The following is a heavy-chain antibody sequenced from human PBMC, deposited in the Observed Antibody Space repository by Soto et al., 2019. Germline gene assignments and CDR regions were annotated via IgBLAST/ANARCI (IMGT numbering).Heavy chain of an antibody. CDR2: IYHSGST. Sequence: SETLSLTCTVSGYSISSGYYWGWIRQPPGKGLEWIGSIYHSGSTYYNPSIKSRVTISVDTSKNQFSLKLSSVTAADTAVYYCARLSGSYSGDAFDIWGQGTMVTVSS. J-gene: IGHJ3*02. D-gene: IGHD1-26*01. V-gene: IGHV4-38-2*02. CDR3: ARLSGSYSGDAFDI. CDR1: GYSISSGYY.